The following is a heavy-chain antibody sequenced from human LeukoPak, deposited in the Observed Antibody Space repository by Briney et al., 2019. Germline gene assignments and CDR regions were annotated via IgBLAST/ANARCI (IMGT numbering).Heavy chain of an antibody. CDR2: FYSSQST. D-gene: IGHD2-21*02. CDR3: AIHVTYCGGDCYSTWFDP. Sequence: SETLSLTCNVSGASISSGYYYWSWIRQPAGKGLEWIGRFYSSQSTDYSPSLRSRVTISVDTSKNQFSLKLSSVTAADTAVYYCAIHVTYCGGDCYSTWFDPWGQGTLVTVSS. J-gene: IGHJ5*02. CDR1: GASISSGYYY. V-gene: IGHV4-61*02.